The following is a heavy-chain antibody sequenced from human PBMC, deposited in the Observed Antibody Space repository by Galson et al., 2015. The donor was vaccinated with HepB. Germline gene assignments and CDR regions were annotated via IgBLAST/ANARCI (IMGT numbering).Heavy chain of an antibody. CDR3: ARDGPPRTTGTTFIIFWSDP. Sequence: SLRLSCAASGFTFSSYSMNWVRQAPGKGLEWVSYISSSSSTIYYADSVKGRFTISRDNAKNSLYLQMNSLRDEDTAVYYCARDGPPRTTGTTFIIFWSDPWGQGTLVTVSS. CDR2: ISSSSSTI. D-gene: IGHD1-1*01. CDR1: GFTFSSYS. J-gene: IGHJ5*02. V-gene: IGHV3-48*02.